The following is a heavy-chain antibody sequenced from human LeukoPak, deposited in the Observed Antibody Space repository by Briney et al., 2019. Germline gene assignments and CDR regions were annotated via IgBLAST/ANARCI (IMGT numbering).Heavy chain of an antibody. Sequence: GGSLRLSCAASGFTFSSSSMSWVRQAPGKGLEWIATMTVTNKIYYADSEKGRFTISRDNAENSVYLQMNSLRDEDTAVYSCARAQTLFWEFDGFDIWGRGTKVTVSS. D-gene: IGHD3-3*01. J-gene: IGHJ3*02. CDR1: GFTFSSSS. CDR2: MTVTNKI. CDR3: ARAQTLFWEFDGFDI. V-gene: IGHV3-69-1*01.